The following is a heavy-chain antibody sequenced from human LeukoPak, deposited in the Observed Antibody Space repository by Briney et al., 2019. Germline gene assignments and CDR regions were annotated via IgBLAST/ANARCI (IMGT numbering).Heavy chain of an antibody. J-gene: IGHJ4*02. CDR3: ARDREILGYCSGGTCYSNGYGY. CDR2: ISHDGGNE. CDR1: GFTFSSYA. Sequence: GGSLRLSCAASGFTFSSYAMNWVRQAPGKGLEWVAVISHDGGNEYCADSVKGRFTISRDNSKNTLYLQMNSLRAEDTAVYYCARDREILGYCSGGTCYSNGYGYWGQGTLVTVSS. D-gene: IGHD2-15*01. V-gene: IGHV3-30-3*01.